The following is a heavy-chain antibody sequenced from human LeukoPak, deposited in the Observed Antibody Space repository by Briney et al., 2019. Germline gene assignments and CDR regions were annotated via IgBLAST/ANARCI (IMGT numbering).Heavy chain of an antibody. CDR1: GYTFTDYY. CDR3: AKERDYGSSSFYYY. V-gene: IGHV1-2*02. J-gene: IGHJ4*02. Sequence: ASVKVSCKASGYTFTDYYIHWVRQAPGQGLEWMGWIDTASGGTNNAQQFQGRVSITRDTSISTAYMEMSRLRSEDTGVYYCAKERDYGSSSFYYYWGQGTLVTVSS. D-gene: IGHD3-22*01. CDR2: IDTASGGT.